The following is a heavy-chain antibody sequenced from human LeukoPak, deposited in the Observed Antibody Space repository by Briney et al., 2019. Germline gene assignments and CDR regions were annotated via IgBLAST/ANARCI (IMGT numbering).Heavy chain of an antibody. V-gene: IGHV1-8*01. D-gene: IGHD1-26*01. CDR2: TNPNSGNT. CDR3: ARGSMLGATSTPQFDY. Sequence: ASVKVSCKASGYTFTSYDINWVRQATGQGLEWMGWTNPNSGNTGYAQKFQGRVTMTRNTSISTAYMELSSLRSEDTAVYYCARGSMLGATSTPQFDYWGQGTLVTVSS. J-gene: IGHJ4*02. CDR1: GYTFTSYD.